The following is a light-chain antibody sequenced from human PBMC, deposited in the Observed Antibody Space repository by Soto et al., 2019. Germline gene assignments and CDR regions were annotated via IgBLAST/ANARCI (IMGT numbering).Light chain of an antibody. CDR1: QSISSY. Sequence: DIQMTQSPSSLSASVGDRVTITCRASQSISSYLNWYQQKPGKAPKLLIYAASSLQSGVPSWFSGSGSGTDFSRTISSLQPEDFATYDCQQSYSTPPMYTFGQGTKLEIK. CDR2: AAS. CDR3: QQSYSTPPMYT. V-gene: IGKV1-39*01. J-gene: IGKJ2*01.